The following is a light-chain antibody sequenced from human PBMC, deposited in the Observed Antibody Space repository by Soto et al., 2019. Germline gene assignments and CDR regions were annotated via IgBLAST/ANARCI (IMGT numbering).Light chain of an antibody. Sequence: QSALTQPPSASGSPGQSVTISCTGTSSDVGAYNYVSWYQQQPGKAPKLMISEVSNRPSGVSNRFSGSKSGNTASLVISGLQAEDEADYYCCSFTSITTYVFGTGTKVTVL. CDR2: EVS. V-gene: IGLV2-14*01. CDR1: SSDVGAYNY. J-gene: IGLJ1*01. CDR3: CSFTSITTYV.